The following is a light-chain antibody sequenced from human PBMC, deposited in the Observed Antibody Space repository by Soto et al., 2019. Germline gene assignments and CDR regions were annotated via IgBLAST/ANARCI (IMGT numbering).Light chain of an antibody. CDR1: QSLGIW. V-gene: IGKV1-5*02. Sequence: DIHMTKSPSTLSASVGDRVTIICRASQSLGIWLAWHQQKPGKAPKLLIYDASILQSGVPSRFSGSGSGTEFTLTISSLQPDDFATYYCQQYNSYSFGQGTKVDIK. CDR3: QQYNSYS. CDR2: DAS. J-gene: IGKJ1*01.